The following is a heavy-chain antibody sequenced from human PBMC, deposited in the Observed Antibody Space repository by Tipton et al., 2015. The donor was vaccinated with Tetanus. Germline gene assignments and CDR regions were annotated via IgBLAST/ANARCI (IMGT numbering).Heavy chain of an antibody. CDR3: ARMRDGYNFAADY. V-gene: IGHV3-33*01. CDR2: IWFDGNKK. J-gene: IGHJ4*02. Sequence: SLRLSCAASGFTFSGYGMQWVRQAPGKGLEWVAVIWFDGNKKNHADSVRGRFAISRDNSNNTLYLDMNSLGAEDTAVYYCARMRDGYNFAADYWGQGILVTVSS. D-gene: IGHD5-24*01. CDR1: GFTFSGYG.